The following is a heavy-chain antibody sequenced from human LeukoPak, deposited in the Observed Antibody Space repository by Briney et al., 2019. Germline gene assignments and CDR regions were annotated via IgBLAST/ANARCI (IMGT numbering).Heavy chain of an antibody. J-gene: IGHJ4*02. D-gene: IGHD1-26*01. V-gene: IGHV4-59*01. CDR1: GGSISSYY. CDR2: IYYSGST. CDR3: ARGPSGSYYPFDY. Sequence: PSETLSLTCTVSGGSISSYYWSWIRQPPGKGLEWIGYIYYSGSTNYNPSLKSRVTISVDTSKNQFSLKLSSVTAADTAVYYCARGPSGSYYPFDYWGQGTLVTVSS.